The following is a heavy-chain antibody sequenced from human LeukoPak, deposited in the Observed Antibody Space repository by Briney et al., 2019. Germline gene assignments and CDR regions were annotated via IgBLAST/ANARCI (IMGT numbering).Heavy chain of an antibody. CDR2: ISYDGSNK. D-gene: IGHD4-11*01. V-gene: IGHV3-30*18. CDR3: ANPPTVTSYY. Sequence: GGSLRLSCAASGFTFSSYGMHWVRQAPGKGLEWVAVISYDGSNKYYADSVKGRFTISRDNSKNTLYLQMNSLRAEDTAIYYCANPPTVTSYYWGQGTLVAVSS. CDR1: GFTFSSYG. J-gene: IGHJ4*02.